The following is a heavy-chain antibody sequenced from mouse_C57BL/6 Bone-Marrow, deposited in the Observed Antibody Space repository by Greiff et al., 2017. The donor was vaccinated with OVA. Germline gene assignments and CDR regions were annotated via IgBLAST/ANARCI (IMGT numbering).Heavy chain of an antibody. J-gene: IGHJ2*01. Sequence: QVQLQQSGAELVRPGSSVKLSCKASGYTFTSYWMDWVKQRPGQGLEWIGNIYPSDSETHYNQKFKDKATLTVDKSSSTAYMQLSSLTSEDSAVYYCARWGGSSSFGYWGQGTTLTVSS. CDR1: GYTFTSYW. D-gene: IGHD1-1*01. V-gene: IGHV1-61*01. CDR3: ARWGGSSSFGY. CDR2: IYPSDSET.